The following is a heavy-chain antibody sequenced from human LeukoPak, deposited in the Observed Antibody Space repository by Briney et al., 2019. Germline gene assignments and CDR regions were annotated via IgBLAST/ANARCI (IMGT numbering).Heavy chain of an antibody. CDR1: GFTFSSYD. Sequence: GGSLRLSCAASGFTFSSYDMHWVRQAPGKGLEWVAFIRYDGSNKYYADSVKGRFTISRDNSKNTLYLQMDSLRAEDTAVYYCAKDQRYCSGGSCLDWFDPWGQGTLVTVSS. D-gene: IGHD2-15*01. CDR3: AKDQRYCSGGSCLDWFDP. J-gene: IGHJ5*02. CDR2: IRYDGSNK. V-gene: IGHV3-30*02.